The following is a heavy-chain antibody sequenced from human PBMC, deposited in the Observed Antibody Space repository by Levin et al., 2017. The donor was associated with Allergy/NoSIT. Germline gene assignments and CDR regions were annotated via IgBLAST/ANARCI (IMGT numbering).Heavy chain of an antibody. CDR3: ARATRSSLIYYFDY. J-gene: IGHJ4*02. Sequence: SETLSLTCTVSGDSISRFYWSWIRQPPGRGLEWIGNGYYSGNTNYNPSLKIRFTILVNASKNQFSLKLSSLSAADTAVYYCARATRSSLIYYFDYWGQGTLVTVSS. V-gene: IGHV4-59*01. D-gene: IGHD6-13*01. CDR1: GDSISRFY. CDR2: GYYSGNT.